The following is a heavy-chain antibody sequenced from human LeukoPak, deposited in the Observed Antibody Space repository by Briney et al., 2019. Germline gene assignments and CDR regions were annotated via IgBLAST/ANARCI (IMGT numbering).Heavy chain of an antibody. CDR2: VYYSGST. Sequence: SETLSLTCTVSGGSIRSDFWSWIRQPPGKGLEWIGYVYYSGSTNYNPSLKSRVTISVDTSKNQFSLKLSSVTAADTAVYYCARGARYAYYYDSSGYYTPYYFDYWGQGTLVTVSS. V-gene: IGHV4-59*12. D-gene: IGHD3-22*01. CDR1: GGSIRSDF. CDR3: ARGARYAYYYDSSGYYTPYYFDY. J-gene: IGHJ4*02.